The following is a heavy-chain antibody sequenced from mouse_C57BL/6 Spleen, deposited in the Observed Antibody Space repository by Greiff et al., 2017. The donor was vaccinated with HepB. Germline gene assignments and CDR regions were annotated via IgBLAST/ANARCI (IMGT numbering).Heavy chain of an antibody. CDR3: AREVYYGSSWFAY. CDR2: IYPGSGNT. V-gene: IGHV1-76*01. J-gene: IGHJ3*01. D-gene: IGHD2-2*01. CDR1: GYTFTDYY. Sequence: QVHVKQSGAELVRPGASVKLSCKASGYTFTDYYINWVKQRPGQGLEWIARIYPGSGNTYYNEKFKGKATLTAEKSSSTAYMQLSSLTSEDSAVYFCAREVYYGSSWFAYWGQGTLVTVSA.